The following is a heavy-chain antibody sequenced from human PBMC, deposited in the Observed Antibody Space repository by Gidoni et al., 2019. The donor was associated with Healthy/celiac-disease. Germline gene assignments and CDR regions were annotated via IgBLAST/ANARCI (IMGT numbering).Heavy chain of an antibody. CDR2: ISYDGSNK. J-gene: IGHJ4*02. D-gene: IGHD2-15*01. V-gene: IGHV3-30-3*01. Sequence: QVQLVESGGGVVQPGRSLRLSCAASGFTFSSYAMHWVRQAPGKGLEWVAVISYDGSNKYYADSVKGRFTISRDNSKNTLYLQMNSLRAEDTAVYYCARDHAHSQASPMVRGDYWGQGTLVTVSS. CDR1: GFTFSSYA. CDR3: ARDHAHSQASPMVRGDY.